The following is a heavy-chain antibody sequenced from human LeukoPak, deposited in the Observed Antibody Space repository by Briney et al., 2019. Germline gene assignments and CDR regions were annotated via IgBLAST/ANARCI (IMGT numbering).Heavy chain of an antibody. V-gene: IGHV3-53*01. J-gene: IGHJ4*02. Sequence: GGSLRLSCVDSEFTFSSYWMTWVRQAPGKGLEWVSVIYSGGSTYYADSVKGRFTISRDNSKNTLYLQMNSLRAEDTAVYYCASYYYDSSGYYYFPGYWGQGTLVTVSS. CDR3: ASYYYDSSGYYYFPGY. CDR1: EFTFSSYW. D-gene: IGHD3-22*01. CDR2: IYSGGST.